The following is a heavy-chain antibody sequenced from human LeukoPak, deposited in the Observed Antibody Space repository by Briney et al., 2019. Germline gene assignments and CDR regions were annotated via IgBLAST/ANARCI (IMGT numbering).Heavy chain of an antibody. CDR2: INHSGST. J-gene: IGHJ4*02. D-gene: IGHD3-10*01. V-gene: IGHV4-34*01. CDR1: GGSFSGYY. Sequence: PSETLSLTCAVYGGSFSGYYWSWLRQAPGKGLEWIGEINHSGSTNYNPSLKSRVTISVDTSKNQFSLKLSSVTAADTAVYYCARHELWFGEYYFDYWGQGTLVTVSS. CDR3: ARHELWFGEYYFDY.